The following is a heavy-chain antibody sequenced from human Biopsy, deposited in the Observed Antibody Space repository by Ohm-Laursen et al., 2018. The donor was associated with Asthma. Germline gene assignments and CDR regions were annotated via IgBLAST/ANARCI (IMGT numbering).Heavy chain of an antibody. CDR3: ARASVVKHYYYYGMDV. Sequence: SLRLSCTASGFTFGNYAMHWVRQAPGKGLGWVAVISYDGSSIYYADSVKGRFTISRDNSKNTLSLQMNSLTAEDTAVYYCARASVVKHYYYYGMDVWGPGTTVTVFS. J-gene: IGHJ6*02. V-gene: IGHV3-30-3*01. CDR2: ISYDGSSI. CDR1: GFTFGNYA.